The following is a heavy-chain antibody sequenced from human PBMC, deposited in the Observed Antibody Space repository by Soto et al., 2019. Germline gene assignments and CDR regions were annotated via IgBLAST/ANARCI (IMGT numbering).Heavy chain of an antibody. CDR2: IYPGDSDT. V-gene: IGHV5-51*01. D-gene: IGHD2-2*01. CDR1: GYSFTSYW. CDR3: ARGVVVVPAATGSWFDP. Sequence: GESLKISCKGSGYSFTSYWIGWVRQMPGKGLEWMGIIYPGDSDTRYSPSFQGQVTISADKSISTAYLQWSSLKASDTAMYYCARGVVVVPAATGSWFDPWGQGTLVTVSP. J-gene: IGHJ5*02.